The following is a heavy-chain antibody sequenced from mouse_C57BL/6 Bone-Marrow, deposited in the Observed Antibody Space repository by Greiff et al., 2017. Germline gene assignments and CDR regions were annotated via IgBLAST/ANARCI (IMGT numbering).Heavy chain of an antibody. D-gene: IGHD2-3*01. CDR2: ISNGGGST. V-gene: IGHV5-12*01. Sequence: EVQVVESGGGLVQPGGSLKLSCAASGFTFSDYYMYWVRQTPEKRLEWVAYISNGGGSTYYPDTVKGRFTISRDNAKNTLYLQMSRLKSEDTAMYYCASHDGYLAWFAYWGQGTLVTVSA. CDR3: ASHDGYLAWFAY. CDR1: GFTFSDYY. J-gene: IGHJ3*01.